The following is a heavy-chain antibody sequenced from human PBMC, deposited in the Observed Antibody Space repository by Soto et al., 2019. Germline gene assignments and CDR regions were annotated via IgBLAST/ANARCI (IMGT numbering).Heavy chain of an antibody. D-gene: IGHD5-18*01. CDR3: ARVLIAGVTTA. J-gene: IGHJ5*02. CDR2: SNHVGST. CDR1: GGSFSGFY. Sequence: QVQLQQWGAGLLKPSETLSLTCAVYGGSFSGFYWSWIRQPPGKGLEWIGESNHVGSTNYNPSPKSRVTMSVDPSKNQFSLRLTSVTAADTAVYYCARVLIAGVTTAWGQGALVIVSS. V-gene: IGHV4-34*01.